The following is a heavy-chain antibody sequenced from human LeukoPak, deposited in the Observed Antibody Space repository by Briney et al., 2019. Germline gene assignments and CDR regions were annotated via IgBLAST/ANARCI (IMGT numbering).Heavy chain of an antibody. CDR1: GFTFSDYG. CDR3: ARRYSGYDFGY. Sequence: GGSLRLSCAASGFTFSDYGMHWVRQAPGKGLEWVAVISYDGSNKYYADSVEGRFTISRDNSKNTLYLQMNSLRPEDTAVYSCARRYSGYDFGYWGQGTLVTVSS. CDR2: ISYDGSNK. V-gene: IGHV3-30*03. J-gene: IGHJ4*02. D-gene: IGHD5-12*01.